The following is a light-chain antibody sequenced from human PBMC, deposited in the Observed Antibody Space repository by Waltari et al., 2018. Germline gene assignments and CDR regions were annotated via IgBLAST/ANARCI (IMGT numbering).Light chain of an antibody. Sequence: CRASQSVNSRNVAWYQQRPGQAPRLLIYGASNRATGIPDRISGSGSGTDFTLTISRLEPEDFAVYYCQQYGSSPWTFGQGTKVDIK. CDR2: GAS. V-gene: IGKV3-20*01. CDR3: QQYGSSPWT. CDR1: QSVNSRN. J-gene: IGKJ1*01.